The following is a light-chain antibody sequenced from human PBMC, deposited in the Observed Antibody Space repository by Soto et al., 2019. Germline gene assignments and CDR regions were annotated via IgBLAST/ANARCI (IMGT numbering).Light chain of an antibody. V-gene: IGKV2-30*01. CDR3: MQGTHWPLT. Sequence: DVVLTQSPLSLPVTLGQPASISCRSSQSLDSSDGNTYLSWFQQRPGQSPRHLIYQVSNRDSGVPDRFSGSGSGTDFTLKVSRVEAEDVGVYYCMQGTHWPLTFGQGTKLVIK. CDR1: QSLDSSDGNTY. J-gene: IGKJ2*01. CDR2: QVS.